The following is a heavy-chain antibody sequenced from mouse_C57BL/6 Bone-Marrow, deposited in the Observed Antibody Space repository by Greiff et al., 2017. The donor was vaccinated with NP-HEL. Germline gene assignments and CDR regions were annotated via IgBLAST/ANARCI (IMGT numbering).Heavy chain of an antibody. J-gene: IGHJ2*01. V-gene: IGHV1-15*01. D-gene: IGHD1-1*01. CDR2: IDPETGGT. CDR3: TNYYGRDY. CDR1: GYTFTDYE. Sequence: VHLVESGAELVRPGASVTLSCKASGYTFTDYEMHWVKQTPVHGLEWIGAIDPETGGTAYNQKFKGKAILTADKSSSTAYMELRSLTSEDSAVYYCTNYYGRDYWGQGTTLTVSS.